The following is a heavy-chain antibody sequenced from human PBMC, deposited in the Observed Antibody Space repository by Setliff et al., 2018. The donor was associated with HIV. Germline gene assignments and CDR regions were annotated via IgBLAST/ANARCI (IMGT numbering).Heavy chain of an antibody. J-gene: IGHJ4*02. V-gene: IGHV3-53*05. CDR1: GFSVSSKY. Sequence: GGSLRLSCAASGFSVSSKYMSWVRQAPGKGLEWVSIIYDGGTTYYADSVKGRFTLSRDNSKNTVYLQVGSLRPDDTAMYYCARSRPYNSALDYWGQGTLVTVSS. D-gene: IGHD6-25*01. CDR2: IYDGGTT. CDR3: ARSRPYNSALDY.